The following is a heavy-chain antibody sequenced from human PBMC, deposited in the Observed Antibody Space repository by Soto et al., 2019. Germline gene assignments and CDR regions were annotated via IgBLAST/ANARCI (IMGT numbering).Heavy chain of an antibody. V-gene: IGHV1-69*12. Sequence: QVRLVQSEAEVKKPGSSVKVSCKASGGSFSNNAISWVRQAPGQGLEWMGVIILPFGTPNYAQTFQGRVTITADESMTTAYIQLSGLRSEDTAVYYWARGPDYEGYFDYWCRGTLVTVSS. CDR1: GGSFSNNA. D-gene: IGHD4-17*01. J-gene: IGHJ4*02. CDR3: ARGPDYEGYFDY. CDR2: IILPFGTP.